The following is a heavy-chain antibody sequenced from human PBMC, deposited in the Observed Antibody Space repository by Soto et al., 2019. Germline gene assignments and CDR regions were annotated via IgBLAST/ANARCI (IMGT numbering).Heavy chain of an antibody. J-gene: IGHJ6*02. D-gene: IGHD3-9*01. V-gene: IGHV3-23*01. CDR3: AKGKPYYDILTGYRMDV. Sequence: GGSLRLSCAASGFTFSSYAMSWVRQAPGKGLEWVSAISGSGGSTYYADSVKGRFTISRDNSKNTLYLQMNSLRAEDTAVYYCAKGKPYYDILTGYRMDVWGQGTTVTVSS. CDR1: GFTFSSYA. CDR2: ISGSGGST.